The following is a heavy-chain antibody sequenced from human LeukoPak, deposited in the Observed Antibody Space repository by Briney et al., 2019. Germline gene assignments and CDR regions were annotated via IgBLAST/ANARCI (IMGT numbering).Heavy chain of an antibody. J-gene: IGHJ3*02. CDR1: GGSFSGYY. CDR2: INHSGST. V-gene: IGHV4-34*01. CDR3: ARGPSNSSGWPFDI. D-gene: IGHD6-19*01. Sequence: SETLSLTCAVYGGSFSGYYWSWIRQPPGKGLEWIGEINHSGSTNCNPSLKSRVTISVDTSKNQFSLKLSSVTAADTAVYYCARGPSNSSGWPFDIWGQGTMVTVSS.